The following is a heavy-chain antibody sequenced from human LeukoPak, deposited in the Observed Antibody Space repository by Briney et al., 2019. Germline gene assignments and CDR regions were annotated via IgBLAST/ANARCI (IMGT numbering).Heavy chain of an antibody. CDR2: ISTTGSTT. CDR1: GFYFRGSF. V-gene: IGHV3-11*04. CDR3: AREGVTGAFFV. J-gene: IGHJ4*02. D-gene: IGHD2-21*02. Sequence: PGGSLRLSCEASGFYFRGSFMSWLRQAPGKGLEWVSYISTTGSTTFDADSVKGRFTISRDNAKNSVYLQMNRLRVEDTGVYYCAREGVTGAFFVWGQGALVTVSS.